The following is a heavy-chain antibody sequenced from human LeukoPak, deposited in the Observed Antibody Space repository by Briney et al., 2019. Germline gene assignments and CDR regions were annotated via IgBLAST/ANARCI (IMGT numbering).Heavy chain of an antibody. CDR2: ISSSSSYI. CDR3: ARVLRWGSMLGYYYYYMDV. Sequence: GGSLRLSCAASGFTFSSYSMNWVRQAPGKGLEWVSSISSSSSYIYYADSVKGRFTISRDNAKNSLYLQMNSLRAEDTAVYYCARVLRWGSMLGYYYYYMDVWGKGTTVTVSS. J-gene: IGHJ6*03. D-gene: IGHD2-21*01. V-gene: IGHV3-21*01. CDR1: GFTFSSYS.